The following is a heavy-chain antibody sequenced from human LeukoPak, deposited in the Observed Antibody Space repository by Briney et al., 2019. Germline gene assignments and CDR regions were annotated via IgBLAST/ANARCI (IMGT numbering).Heavy chain of an antibody. CDR3: TRVGYIDEGIDY. CDR2: IKQDGSKK. V-gene: IGHV3-7*04. Sequence: ETLSLTCAVYGGSFSGYYWSWIRQPPGKGLEWVANIKQDGSKKSYVDSVKGRFTISRDNAKNSLYLQMNSLRAEDTAIYYCTRVGYIDEGIDYWGQGTLVTVSS. CDR1: GGSFSGYY. J-gene: IGHJ4*02. D-gene: IGHD5-24*01.